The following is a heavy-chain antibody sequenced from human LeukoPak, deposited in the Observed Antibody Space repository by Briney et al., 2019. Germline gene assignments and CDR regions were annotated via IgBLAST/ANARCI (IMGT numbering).Heavy chain of an antibody. CDR1: GFTFSSYS. Sequence: GGSLRLSCAASGFTFSSYSMNWVRQAPGKGLEWVSSISSSSSYIYYADSVKGRFTISRDNAKNSLSLQMNSLRAEDTAVYYCARVEGYKYGYAFDYWGQGTVVTVSS. D-gene: IGHD5-18*01. CDR2: ISSSSSYI. V-gene: IGHV3-21*01. CDR3: ARVEGYKYGYAFDY. J-gene: IGHJ4*02.